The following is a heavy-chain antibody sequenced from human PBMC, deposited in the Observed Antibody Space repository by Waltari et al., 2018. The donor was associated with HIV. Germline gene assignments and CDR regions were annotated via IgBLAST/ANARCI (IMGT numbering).Heavy chain of an antibody. J-gene: IGHJ5*02. CDR2: MYYSGST. CDR1: GGSLSSSNYY. CDR3: ARHRASVRFDP. V-gene: IGHV4-39*01. Sequence: QLQLQESGPGLVKPSETLSLTCTVSGGSLSSSNYYWGWIRQPPGKGLEWIGSMYYSGSTYYNPSLKSRVTISLNTSKNQLSLKLSSVTAADTAVYYCARHRASVRFDPWGQGTLVTVSS. D-gene: IGHD3-10*01.